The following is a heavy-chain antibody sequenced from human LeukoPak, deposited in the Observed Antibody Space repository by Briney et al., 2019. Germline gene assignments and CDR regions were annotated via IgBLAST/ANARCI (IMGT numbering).Heavy chain of an antibody. Sequence: GGSLRLSCAASGFTFSSYSMNWVRQAPGKGLEWVSSISSSSSYIYYADSVKGRFTISRDNAKNSLYLQMNSLGAEDTAVYYCARESSSQRGDYWGQGTLVTVSS. V-gene: IGHV3-21*01. CDR3: ARESSSQRGDY. D-gene: IGHD6-13*01. J-gene: IGHJ4*02. CDR1: GFTFSSYS. CDR2: ISSSSSYI.